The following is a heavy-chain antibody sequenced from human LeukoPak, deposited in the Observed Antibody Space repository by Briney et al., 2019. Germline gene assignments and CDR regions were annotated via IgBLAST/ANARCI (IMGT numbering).Heavy chain of an antibody. CDR2: INPNSGGT. J-gene: IGHJ2*01. Sequence: GASVKVSCKASGYTFTGYYMHWVRQAPGQGLEWMGWINPNSGGTNYAQKFQGRVTMTRDTSISTAYMELSSLRSDDTAVYYCARGPEWVVAARRDWYFDLWGRGTLVTVSS. CDR3: ARGPEWVVAARRDWYFDL. CDR1: GYTFTGYY. V-gene: IGHV1-2*02. D-gene: IGHD6-6*01.